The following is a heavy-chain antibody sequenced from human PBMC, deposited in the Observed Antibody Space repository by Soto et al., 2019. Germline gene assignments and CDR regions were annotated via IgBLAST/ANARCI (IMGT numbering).Heavy chain of an antibody. V-gene: IGHV3-30*18. CDR1: GFTFSDYA. CDR3: AKIRMVTVIFQMDV. CDR2: ISFDGSNT. J-gene: IGHJ6*02. Sequence: GGSLRLSCATSGFTFSDYAMHWVRQAPGQGLEWVAAISFDGSNTYYADSLTGRFTISRDPSKNTLYLDMNSLKPEDTAAYYCAKIRMVTVIFQMDVGGQGTTVTVS. D-gene: IGHD5-18*01.